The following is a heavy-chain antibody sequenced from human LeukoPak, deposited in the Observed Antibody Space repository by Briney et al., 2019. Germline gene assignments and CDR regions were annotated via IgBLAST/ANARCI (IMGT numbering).Heavy chain of an antibody. V-gene: IGHV1-8*01. CDR1: GYTFTSYD. CDR3: ARGAITIFGVVIISWFDP. CDR2: MNPNSGNT. D-gene: IGHD3-3*01. J-gene: IGHJ5*02. Sequence: ASVKVSCKASGYTFTSYDINWVRQATGQGLEWMGWMNPNSGNTGYAQKFQGRVTMTRNTSISTAYMELSSLRSEDTAVYYCARGAITIFGVVIISWFDPWGQGTLVTISS.